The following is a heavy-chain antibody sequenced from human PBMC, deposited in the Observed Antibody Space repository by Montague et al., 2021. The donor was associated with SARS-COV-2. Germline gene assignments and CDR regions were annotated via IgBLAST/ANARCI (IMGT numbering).Heavy chain of an antibody. Sequence: SETLSLTCTVSGDSISSSSYNWGWIRQPPGKGLEWIGSVHYNGRTYYNPSLKSRVTIYVDTPKSQISLRLSSVTAADTAVYYSTRHVHMTWPEPSPGFDYWGQGTLVAVSS. CDR1: GDSISSSSYN. CDR2: VHYNGRT. V-gene: IGHV4-39*01. D-gene: IGHD1-1*01. J-gene: IGHJ4*02. CDR3: TRHVHMTWPEPSPGFDY.